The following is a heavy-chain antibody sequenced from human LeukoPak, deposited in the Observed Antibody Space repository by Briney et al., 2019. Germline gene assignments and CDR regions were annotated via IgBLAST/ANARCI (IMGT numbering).Heavy chain of an antibody. D-gene: IGHD6-6*01. CDR1: GGSISSGGYY. CDR2: IYHSGST. J-gene: IGHJ4*02. V-gene: IGHV4-30-2*01. Sequence: PSETLSLTCTVSGGSISSGGYYWSWIRQPPGKGLEWIGYIYHSGSTYYNPSLKSRVTISVDRSKNQFSLKLSSVTAADTAVYYCASSTLAAFPFDYWGQGTLVTVSS. CDR3: ASSTLAAFPFDY.